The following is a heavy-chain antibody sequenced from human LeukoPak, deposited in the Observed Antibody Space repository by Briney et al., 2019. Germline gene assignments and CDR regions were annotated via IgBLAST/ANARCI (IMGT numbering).Heavy chain of an antibody. V-gene: IGHV4-39*01. D-gene: IGHD6-13*01. Sequence: SETLSLTCIVSGGSISSSSYYWGWIRQPPGKGLEWIGSIYYSGSTYYNPSLKSRVTISVDTSKNQFSLRLSSVTAADTTVYYCARHAAPYSSSWNNAFDIWGQGTMVTVSS. CDR2: IYYSGST. CDR3: ARHAAPYSSSWNNAFDI. J-gene: IGHJ3*02. CDR1: GGSISSSSYY.